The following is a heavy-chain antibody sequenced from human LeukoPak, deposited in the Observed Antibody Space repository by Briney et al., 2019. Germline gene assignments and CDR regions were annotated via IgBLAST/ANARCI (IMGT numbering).Heavy chain of an antibody. CDR2: ISSSSYI. J-gene: IGHJ4*02. D-gene: IGHD3-22*01. Sequence: PGGSLRLSCAASGFTFSSYAMHWVRQAAGKGLEWVSSISSSSYIYYADSVKGRFTISRDNSKNTLYLQMNSLRAEDTAVYYCATIPPFIYHDSSGYYYWGQGTLVTVSS. CDR3: ATIPPFIYHDSSGYYY. V-gene: IGHV3-21*04. CDR1: GFTFSSYA.